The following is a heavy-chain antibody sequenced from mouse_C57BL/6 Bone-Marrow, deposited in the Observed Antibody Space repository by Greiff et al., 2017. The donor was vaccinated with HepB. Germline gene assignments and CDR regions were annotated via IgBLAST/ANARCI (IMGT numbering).Heavy chain of an antibody. Sequence: EVKLMESEGGLVQPGRSMKLSCTASGFTFSDYYMAWVRQVPEKGLEWVANINYDGSSTYYLDSLKSRFIIPRDNAKNILYLQMSSLKSEDTAAYYCARADYYGSSWAYWGQGTLVTVSA. CDR2: INYDGSST. CDR1: GFTFSDYY. V-gene: IGHV5-16*01. CDR3: ARADYYGSSWAY. J-gene: IGHJ3*01. D-gene: IGHD1-1*01.